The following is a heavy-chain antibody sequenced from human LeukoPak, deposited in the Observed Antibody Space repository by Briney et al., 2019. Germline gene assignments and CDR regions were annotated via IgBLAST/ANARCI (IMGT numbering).Heavy chain of an antibody. CDR2: ISVSGGNT. J-gene: IGHJ5*02. Sequence: PGGSLRLSCTASGFTFSKYSMSWVRQAPGKGPEWVSAISVSGGNTYYVDSVKGRFTVSRDNSKNTLCLQMNSLRAEDTAVYYCAKDSMVRGVIIPSWGQGTLVTVSS. CDR1: GFTFSKYS. V-gene: IGHV3-23*01. CDR3: AKDSMVRGVIIPS. D-gene: IGHD3-10*01.